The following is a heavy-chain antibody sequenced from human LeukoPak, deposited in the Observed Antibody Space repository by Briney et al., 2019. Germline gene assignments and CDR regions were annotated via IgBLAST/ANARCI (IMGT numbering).Heavy chain of an antibody. CDR3: ARPGLTSTAFQH. Sequence: KPSETLSLTCTVSGGSISSGGYYWSWIRQHPGKGLEWVSHISASGSDISYADSVQGRFIISRDNANNSLYLQMNSLRPEDMAVYYCARPGLTSTAFQHWGQGTPVTVSS. J-gene: IGHJ1*01. V-gene: IGHV3-11*01. CDR1: GGSISSGGYY. D-gene: IGHD2-21*02. CDR2: ISASGSDI.